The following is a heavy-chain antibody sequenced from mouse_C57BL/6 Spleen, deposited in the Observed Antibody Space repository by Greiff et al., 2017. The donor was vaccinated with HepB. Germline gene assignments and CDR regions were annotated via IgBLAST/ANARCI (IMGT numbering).Heavy chain of an antibody. V-gene: IGHV5-6*01. D-gene: IGHD1-1*01. CDR3: ARHEDSYYYGSSPYAMDY. CDR1: GFTFSSYG. Sequence: EVQVVESGGDLVKPGGSLKLSCAASGFTFSSYGMSWVRQTPDKRLEWVATISSGGSYTYYPDSVKGRFTISRDNAKNTLYLQMSSLKSEDTAMYYCARHEDSYYYGSSPYAMDYWGQGTSVTVSS. J-gene: IGHJ4*01. CDR2: ISSGGSYT.